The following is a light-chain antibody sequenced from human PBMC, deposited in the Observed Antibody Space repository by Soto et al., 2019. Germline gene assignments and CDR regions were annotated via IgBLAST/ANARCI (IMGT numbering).Light chain of an antibody. CDR1: QSVSSN. J-gene: IGKJ3*01. Sequence: EIVMTQSPATLSVSPGERATLSCRASQSVSSNLAWYQQKPGQAPRLLIYGASTRATGIPARFSGSGSGTEFTITISSLQSEDFAVYYCHQYNNWPPIFTLGPGTKVDIK. V-gene: IGKV3-15*01. CDR3: HQYNNWPPIFT. CDR2: GAS.